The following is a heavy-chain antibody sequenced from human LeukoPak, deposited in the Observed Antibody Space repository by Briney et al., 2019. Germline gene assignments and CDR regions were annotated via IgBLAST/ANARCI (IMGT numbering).Heavy chain of an antibody. D-gene: IGHD1-26*01. CDR3: ARDGIVGATTEFDY. CDR1: GYTFTSYA. J-gene: IGHJ4*02. CDR2: INTDTGNP. Sequence: ASVTVSCKASGYTFTSYAMNWVRQAPGQGLEWMGWINTDTGNPTYAQGFTGRFVFSLDTSVSTAYLQISSLKAEDTAVYYCARDGIVGATTEFDYWGQGTLVTVSS. V-gene: IGHV7-4-1*02.